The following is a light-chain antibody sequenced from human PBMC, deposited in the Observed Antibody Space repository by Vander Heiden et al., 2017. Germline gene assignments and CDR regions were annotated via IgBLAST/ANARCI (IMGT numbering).Light chain of an antibody. CDR1: ALPKEY. CDR3: YSTDSSGNHRV. CDR2: GDT. Sequence: SPGQTARITCSGDALPKEYACWYQQKSGQAPALVIYGDTKRPSGIPERFSGSRSGTMATLTISGAQVEDEADYYCYSTDSSGNHRVFGGGTKLTVL. V-gene: IGLV3-10*01. J-gene: IGLJ2*01.